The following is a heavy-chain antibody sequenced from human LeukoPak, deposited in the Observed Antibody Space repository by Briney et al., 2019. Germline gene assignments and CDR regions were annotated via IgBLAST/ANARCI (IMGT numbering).Heavy chain of an antibody. V-gene: IGHV3-73*01. CDR1: GFTFSGST. Sequence: GGSLRLSCAPSGFTFSGSTIHWVRQASGKGPEWVGRIRSKANNYATEHAASVKGRFTISRDDSKKTAYLQMNSLKIEDTAVYYCTLRFGEIAGDYWGQGTLVTVSS. CDR2: IRSKANNYAT. D-gene: IGHD3-10*01. J-gene: IGHJ4*02. CDR3: TLRFGEIAGDY.